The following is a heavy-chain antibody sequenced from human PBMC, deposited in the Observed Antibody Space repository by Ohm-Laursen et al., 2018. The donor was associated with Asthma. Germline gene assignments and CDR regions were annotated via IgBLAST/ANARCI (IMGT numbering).Heavy chain of an antibody. V-gene: IGHV3-23*01. D-gene: IGHD2-15*01. CDR2: ISGNGGVI. J-gene: IGHJ4*02. CDR3: AKDSSEVVAADEY. CDR1: GFSFGTFA. Sequence: SLRLSCAASGFSFGTFAMSWVRQPPGKGLEFVSDISGNGGVITNADSVKGRFTISRDNSKNTVYLQMNSLRAEDTAVYYCAKDSSEVVAADEYWGQGTLVTVSS.